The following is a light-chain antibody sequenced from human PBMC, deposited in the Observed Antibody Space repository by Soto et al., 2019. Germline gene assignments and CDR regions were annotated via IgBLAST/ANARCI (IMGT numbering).Light chain of an antibody. V-gene: IGLV2-14*03. Sequence: QSVLTQPASVSGSPGQSITISCTGTSSDVGGYSFVSWYQQLPGKAPKLVIYDVNNRPSGVSNRFSGSKSGNTASLTISGLQTEDEADYYCNSYTSNSTYVFGTGTKLTVL. CDR3: NSYTSNSTYV. CDR2: DVN. J-gene: IGLJ1*01. CDR1: SSDVGGYSF.